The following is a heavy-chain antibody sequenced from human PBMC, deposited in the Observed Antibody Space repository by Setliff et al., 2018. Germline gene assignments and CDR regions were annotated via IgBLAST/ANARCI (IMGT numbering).Heavy chain of an antibody. CDR2: ISSSGSTI. J-gene: IGHJ6*03. D-gene: IGHD3-22*01. CDR1: GFTFSSYW. CDR3: AKRDYYDSSGYLLPYMDV. V-gene: IGHV3-48*04. Sequence: GGSLRLSCAASGFTFSSYWMSWVRQAPGKGLEWVSYISSSGSTIYYADSVKGRFTISRDNAKNSLYLQMNSLRAEDTAVYYCAKRDYYDSSGYLLPYMDVWGKGTTVTVSS.